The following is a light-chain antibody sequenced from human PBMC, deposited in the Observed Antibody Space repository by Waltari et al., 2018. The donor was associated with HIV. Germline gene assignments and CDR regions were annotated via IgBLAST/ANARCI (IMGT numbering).Light chain of an antibody. Sequence: QSVLTQSTSASGTPGQKITISCSGTISNIGRNSVNWYQQFSGAAPKLLIFSNNQQPAGVPARFSGSQSGSAASLAISGLDSDDGAIYHCATWEDTLSGPVFGGGTKLSVL. J-gene: IGLJ3*02. CDR2: SNN. CDR3: ATWEDTLSGPV. V-gene: IGLV1-44*01. CDR1: ISNIGRNS.